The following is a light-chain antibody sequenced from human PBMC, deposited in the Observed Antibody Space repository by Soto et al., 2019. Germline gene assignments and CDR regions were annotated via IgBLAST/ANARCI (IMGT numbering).Light chain of an antibody. CDR1: QSVRSN. CDR2: GAS. Sequence: EIMLTQSPATLSVSPGERATLSCRASQSVRSNLAWYQHKPGQAPRLLIYGASTRATGIPARFSGSGSGTDFTLTISRLEPEDFAVYYCQQYGSSPITFGQGTRLEIK. V-gene: IGKV3-20*01. J-gene: IGKJ5*01. CDR3: QQYGSSPIT.